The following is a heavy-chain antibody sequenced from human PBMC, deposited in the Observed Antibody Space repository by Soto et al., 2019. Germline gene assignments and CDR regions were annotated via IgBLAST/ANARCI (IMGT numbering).Heavy chain of an antibody. J-gene: IGHJ3*01. Sequence: QVQLVESGGGVVQPGRSLRLSCAASGFTFSSYAMHWVRQAPGKGLEWVAVISYDGSNKYYADSVKGRFTISRDNSKNTLYLQMNSLRAEDTAVYYCARATPYDFWTLGGWGQGTMVTVSS. V-gene: IGHV3-30-3*01. CDR1: GFTFSSYA. CDR2: ISYDGSNK. CDR3: ARATPYDFWTLGG. D-gene: IGHD3-3*01.